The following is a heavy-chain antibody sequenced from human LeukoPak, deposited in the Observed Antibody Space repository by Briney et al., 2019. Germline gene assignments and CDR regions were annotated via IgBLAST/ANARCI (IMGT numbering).Heavy chain of an antibody. CDR3: ARVQYSDSSGYSDAFDI. CDR2: MYSGGST. D-gene: IGHD3-22*01. Sequence: GGSLRLSCAASGFIVSSNYMSWVRQAPGKGLEWVSVMYSGGSTYYADSVKGRFTISRDNSKNTLYLQMNSLRAEGTAVYYCARVQYSDSSGYSDAFDIWGQGTMVTVSS. V-gene: IGHV3-53*01. CDR1: GFIVSSNY. J-gene: IGHJ3*02.